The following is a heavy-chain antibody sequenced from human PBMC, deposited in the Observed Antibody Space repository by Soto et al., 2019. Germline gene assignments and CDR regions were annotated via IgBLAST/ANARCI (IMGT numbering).Heavy chain of an antibody. Sequence: GGSLRLSCAASGFTFSSYGMHWVRQAPGKGLEWVAVIWYDGSNKYYADSVKGRFTISRDNSKNTLYLQMNSLRAEDTAVYYCARDAPANQYSSSWYHYYYGVDVWGQGTTVTVSS. D-gene: IGHD6-13*01. CDR3: ARDAPANQYSSSWYHYYYGVDV. J-gene: IGHJ6*02. CDR1: GFTFSSYG. V-gene: IGHV3-33*01. CDR2: IWYDGSNK.